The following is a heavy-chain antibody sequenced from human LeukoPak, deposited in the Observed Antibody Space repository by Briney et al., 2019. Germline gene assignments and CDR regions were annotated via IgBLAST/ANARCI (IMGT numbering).Heavy chain of an antibody. Sequence: GGSLRLSCAASGFTVSSNYMSWVRQAPGKGLEWVSVIYSGGSTYYADSVKGRFTISRDNSKNTLYLQMNSRRAEDTAVYYCARDKIAVAGHYYYYGMDVWGQGTTVTVSS. J-gene: IGHJ6*02. CDR2: IYSGGST. V-gene: IGHV3-53*01. CDR1: GFTVSSNY. D-gene: IGHD6-19*01. CDR3: ARDKIAVAGHYYYYGMDV.